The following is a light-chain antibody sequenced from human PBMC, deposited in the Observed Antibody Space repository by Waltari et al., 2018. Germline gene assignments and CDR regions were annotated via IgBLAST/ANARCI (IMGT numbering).Light chain of an antibody. Sequence: QSVLTQPPSVSGTPGQRVTISCSGSTSNIGAGHDVHWYQHLPGTAPKLLIYVKNKRPSGVPDRFSGSKSGTSAALAITGLQADDEADYFCQSFDNMLSGGMVFGGGTKLAVL. CDR2: VKN. V-gene: IGLV1-40*01. CDR1: TSNIGAGHD. CDR3: QSFDNMLSGGMV. J-gene: IGLJ2*01.